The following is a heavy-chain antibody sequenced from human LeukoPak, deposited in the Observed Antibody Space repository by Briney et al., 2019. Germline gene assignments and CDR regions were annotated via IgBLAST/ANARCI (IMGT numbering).Heavy chain of an antibody. CDR1: GGTFSSYA. CDR2: ISAYNGNT. D-gene: IGHD1-14*01. J-gene: IGHJ4*02. V-gene: IGHV1-18*01. CDR3: ARDLSGGITVDY. Sequence: ASVKVSCKASGGTFSSYAISWVRQAPGQGLEWMGWISAYNGNTNYAQKLQGRVTMTTDTSTSTAYMELRSLRSDDTAVYYCARDLSGGITVDYWGQGTLVTVSS.